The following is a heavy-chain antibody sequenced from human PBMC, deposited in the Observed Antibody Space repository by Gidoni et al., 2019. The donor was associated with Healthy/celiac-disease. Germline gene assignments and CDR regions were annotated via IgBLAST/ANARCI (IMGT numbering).Heavy chain of an antibody. CDR3: ARSPGSCGGDCYSPGGEYYYYYYGMDV. D-gene: IGHD2-21*01. J-gene: IGHJ6*02. CDR2: IIPIFGTA. V-gene: IGHV1-69*01. CDR1: GATISSYA. Sequence: EVKKPGSSVKVSCKASGATISSYAISWLRQAPGQGLEWMGGIIPIFGTANYAQKFQGRVTITADESTSTAYMELSSLRSEYTAVYYCARSPGSCGGDCYSPGGEYYYYYYGMDVWGQGTTVTVSS.